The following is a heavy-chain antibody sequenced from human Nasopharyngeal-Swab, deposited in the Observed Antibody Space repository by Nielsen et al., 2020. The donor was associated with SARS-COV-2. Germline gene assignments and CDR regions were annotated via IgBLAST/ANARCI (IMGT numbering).Heavy chain of an antibody. V-gene: IGHV5-10-1*01. CDR2: IDPSDSYT. CDR1: GYSFTSYW. CDR3: ARLGVYCSGGSCYGWFDP. D-gene: IGHD2-15*01. Sequence: GASLELSCKGSGYSFTSYWISWVRQMPGKGLEWMGRIDPSDSYTNYSPSFQGHVTISADKSISTAYLQWSSLKASDTAMYYCARLGVYCSGGSCYGWFDPWGQGTLVTVSS. J-gene: IGHJ5*02.